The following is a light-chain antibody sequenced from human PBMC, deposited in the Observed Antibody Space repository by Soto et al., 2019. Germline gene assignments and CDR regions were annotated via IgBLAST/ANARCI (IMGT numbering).Light chain of an antibody. CDR2: GAS. V-gene: IGKV3-15*01. CDR1: QGIGDT. Sequence: EIVMTQSPATLSVSAGEGVTLSCRASQGIGDTLAWYQQKPGQAPRLLIYGASTMASGIPARFSGSGSGTEFTLTISSLQSEDFAVYYCQQYNNWPKAFGQGTKVDIK. J-gene: IGKJ1*01. CDR3: QQYNNWPKA.